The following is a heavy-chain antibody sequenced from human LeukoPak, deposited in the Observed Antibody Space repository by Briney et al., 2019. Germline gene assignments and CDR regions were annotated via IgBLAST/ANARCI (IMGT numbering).Heavy chain of an antibody. CDR2: ISYDGSNK. CDR1: GFTFSSYG. V-gene: IGHV3-30*18. D-gene: IGHD3-3*01. CDR3: AKDRTDFWSGLDY. J-gene: IGHJ4*02. Sequence: GRSLRLSCAASGFTFSSYGMHWVRQAPGKGLEWVAVISYDGSNKYYADSVKGRFTISRDNSKNTLYLQMNSLRVEDTAVYYCAKDRTDFWSGLDYWGQGTLVTVSS.